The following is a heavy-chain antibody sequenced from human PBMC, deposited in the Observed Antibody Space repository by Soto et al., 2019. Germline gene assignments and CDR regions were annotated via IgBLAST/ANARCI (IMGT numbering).Heavy chain of an antibody. Sequence: EVQLVESGGGLVKPGGSLRLSCAASGFTFSSYSMNWVRQAPGKGLEWVSSISSSSSYIYYADSVKGRFTISRDNAKNSLYLQMNSLRAEDTAVYYCARDPNGGSWHRYYYFDYWGQGTLVTVSS. CDR2: ISSSSSYI. CDR1: GFTFSSYS. CDR3: ARDPNGGSWHRYYYFDY. D-gene: IGHD2-15*01. V-gene: IGHV3-21*01. J-gene: IGHJ4*02.